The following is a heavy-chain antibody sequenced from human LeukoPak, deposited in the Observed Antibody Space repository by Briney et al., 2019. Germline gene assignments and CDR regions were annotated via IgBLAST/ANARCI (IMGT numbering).Heavy chain of an antibody. CDR1: GGTFSNYA. Sequence: GSSVKVSCKASGGTFSNYAITWVRQAPGQGLEWMGGIIPIFGTAIFAQKFQGRVTITADESTSTAYMELSSLRSEDTAVYYCAREGDSAIIYDSASYYGWAYWGQGTLVTVSS. CDR3: AREGDSAIIYDSASYYGWAY. V-gene: IGHV1-69*01. D-gene: IGHD3-10*01. CDR2: IIPIFGTA. J-gene: IGHJ4*02.